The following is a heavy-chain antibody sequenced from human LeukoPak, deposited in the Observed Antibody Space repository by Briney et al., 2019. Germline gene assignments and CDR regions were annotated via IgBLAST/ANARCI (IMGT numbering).Heavy chain of an antibody. CDR2: MNPNSGDT. CDR1: GYTFTSYD. CDR3: ARVVLQSYYYYGMDV. V-gene: IGHV1-8*01. Sequence: GASVTVSCKASGYTFTSYDINWVRQATGQGLEWMGWMNPNSGDTGYAQKFQGRVTMTRNTSISTAYMELSSLRSEDTAVYYCARVVLQSYYYYGMDVWGQGTTVTVSS. D-gene: IGHD3-3*01. J-gene: IGHJ6*02.